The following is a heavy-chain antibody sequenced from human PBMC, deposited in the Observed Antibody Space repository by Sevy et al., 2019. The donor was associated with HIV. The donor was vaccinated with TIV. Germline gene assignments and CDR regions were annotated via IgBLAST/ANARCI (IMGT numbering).Heavy chain of an antibody. CDR3: SWVVAGYYYYYYYMDV. CDR2: ISSSGSTI. D-gene: IGHD2-2*01. CDR1: GFTFSSYE. V-gene: IGHV3-48*03. J-gene: IGHJ6*03. Sequence: GGSLRLSCAASGFTFSSYEMNWVRQAPGKGLEWVSYISSSGSTIYYADSAKGRFTIYRDNAKNSLYLQMNSLRDEDTAVYYWSWVVAGYYYYYYYMDVWGKGTTVTVSS.